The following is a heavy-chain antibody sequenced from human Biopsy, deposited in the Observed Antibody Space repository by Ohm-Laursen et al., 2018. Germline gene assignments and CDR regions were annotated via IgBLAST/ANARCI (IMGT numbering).Heavy chain of an antibody. J-gene: IGHJ6*02. CDR2: INHSGRT. CDR3: VRGVDYYDPYHYYALDV. V-gene: IGHV4-34*01. Sequence: TLSLTCVVYGESFNGYYWSWIRQPPGKGLEWIGEINHSGRTNYNPSLKSRVTISVDTSKNLFSLKVRSVTAADTAVYYCVRGVDYYDPYHYYALDVWGQGTTVTVSS. D-gene: IGHD3-22*01. CDR1: GESFNGYY.